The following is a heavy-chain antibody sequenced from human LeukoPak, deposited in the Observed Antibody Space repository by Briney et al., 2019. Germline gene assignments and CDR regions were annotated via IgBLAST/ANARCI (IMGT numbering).Heavy chain of an antibody. J-gene: IGHJ4*02. CDR3: AKMQGYFDY. V-gene: IGHV3-23*01. CDR2: ITGDGTTT. Sequence: GGSLRLSCEASGLTFSSYGMSWVRQAPGKGLQWVSAITGDGTTTYYADSVKGRFTISRDNSKNMLYLQMSSLRAEDTAVYYCAKMQGYFDYWGQGTLVPVPS. CDR1: GLTFSSYG.